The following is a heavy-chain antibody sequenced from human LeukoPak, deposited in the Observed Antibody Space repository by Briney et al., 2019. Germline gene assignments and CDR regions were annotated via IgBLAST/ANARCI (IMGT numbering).Heavy chain of an antibody. J-gene: IGHJ4*02. V-gene: IGHV2-5*02. CDR3: ARTIDPLGVIVPSALSYVD. D-gene: IGHD2/OR15-2a*01. Sequence: SGPTLVKPTQTLTLTCTFSGFSLTTGGVGVGWIRQPPGKAPEWLALIYWDDDERYNASLTSRLTITKDTSRNQVVLTMTKMDPVDTGTYYCARTIDPLGVIVPSALSYVDWGQGTLVTVSS. CDR2: IYWDDDE. CDR1: GFSLTTGGVG.